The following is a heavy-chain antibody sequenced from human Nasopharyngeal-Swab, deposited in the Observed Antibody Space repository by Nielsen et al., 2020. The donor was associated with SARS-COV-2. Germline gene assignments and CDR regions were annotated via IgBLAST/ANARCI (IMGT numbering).Heavy chain of an antibody. CDR3: AKDPHYYDSSGHDY. CDR1: GFTFSSYA. Sequence: GESLKISCAASGFTFSSYAMTWIRQAPGKGLEWVSGVSGSGGTTKYADSVKGRFTISRDNSKNTLYLQMNSLRAEDTAVYYCAKDPHYYDSSGHDYWGQGTLVTVSS. D-gene: IGHD3-22*01. J-gene: IGHJ4*02. V-gene: IGHV3-23*01. CDR2: VSGSGGTT.